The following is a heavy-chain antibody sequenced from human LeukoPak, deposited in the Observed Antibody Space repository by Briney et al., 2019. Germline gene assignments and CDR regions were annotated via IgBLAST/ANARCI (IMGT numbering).Heavy chain of an antibody. Sequence: SETLSLTCTVSGGSISSSGYYWSWIRQRPGKGLEWVGYIYYNGNTYYNPSLKSRIAISVDTSENQFSLRLTSVTAADTAVYYCARDGGTVTYFDYWGQGTLVTVSS. CDR1: GGSISSSGYY. V-gene: IGHV4-31*03. CDR3: ARDGGTVTYFDY. D-gene: IGHD4-17*01. CDR2: IYYNGNT. J-gene: IGHJ4*02.